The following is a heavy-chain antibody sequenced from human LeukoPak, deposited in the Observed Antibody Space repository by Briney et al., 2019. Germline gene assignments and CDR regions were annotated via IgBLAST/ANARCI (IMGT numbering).Heavy chain of an antibody. V-gene: IGHV1-2*02. J-gene: IGHJ4*02. CDR3: ARDYGSGSYYTVGY. D-gene: IGHD3-10*01. CDR1: GYTFTGYY. Sequence: ASVKVSCKASGYTFTGYYMHWARQAPGQWLEWMGWINPNSGGTNYALKFQGRVTMTRDTSISTAYMELSRLRSDDTAVYYCARDYGSGSYYTVGYWGQGTLVTVSS. CDR2: INPNSGGT.